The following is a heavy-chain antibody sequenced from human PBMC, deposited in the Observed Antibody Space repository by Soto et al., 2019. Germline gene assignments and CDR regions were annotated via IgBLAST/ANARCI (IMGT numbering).Heavy chain of an antibody. V-gene: IGHV3-74*01. D-gene: IGHD3-22*01. Sequence: EVQLVESGGGLVQPGGSLRLSCVASGFTFSSYWMHWVRQTPGKGLMWVSRIDSDGSGTVYADSVKGRFTISRDNAKRTLYMQMNSLRAEDTAVYYCAISNVGYSYFGYWCQGTLVTVSS. CDR2: IDSDGSGT. CDR1: GFTFSSYW. CDR3: AISNVGYSYFGY. J-gene: IGHJ4*02.